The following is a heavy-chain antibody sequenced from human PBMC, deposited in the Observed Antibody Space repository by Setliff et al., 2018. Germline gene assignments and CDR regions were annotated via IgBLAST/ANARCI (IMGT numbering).Heavy chain of an antibody. V-gene: IGHV5-51*01. D-gene: IGHD2-15*01. CDR1: GNSFTSYW. J-gene: IGHJ4*02. CDR2: IYPGDSDT. Sequence: PGESLKISCKGSGNSFTSYWIAWVRQMPGKGLEWMGIIYPGDSDTRYSPSFQGQVTISADKSLSTAYLQWSSLQASDTAMYYCARPSYCGGGYCYSSPYFFDYWGQGTLVTVSS. CDR3: ARPSYCGGGYCYSSPYFFDY.